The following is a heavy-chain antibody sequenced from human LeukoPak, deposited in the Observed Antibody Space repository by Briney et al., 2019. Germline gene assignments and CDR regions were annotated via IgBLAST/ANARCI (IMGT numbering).Heavy chain of an antibody. Sequence: SETLSLTCTVSGGSISSGGYYWSWLRQHPGKGLEWIGYIYYSGSTYYNPSLKSRVTISVDTSKNQFSLKLSSVTAADTAVYYCARCIAAADYYYMDVWGKGTTVTVSS. CDR3: ARCIAAADYYYMDV. CDR1: GGSISSGGYY. J-gene: IGHJ6*03. CDR2: IYYSGST. D-gene: IGHD6-13*01. V-gene: IGHV4-31*03.